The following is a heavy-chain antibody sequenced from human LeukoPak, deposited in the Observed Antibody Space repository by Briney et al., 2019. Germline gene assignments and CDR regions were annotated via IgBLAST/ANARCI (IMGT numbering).Heavy chain of an antibody. Sequence: GGSLRLSCAVSGFTFRHYWMNWVRQAPGKGLEWVANIKDDGSDKYYVDSVRGRFTISRDNAKNFLYLQMRGLRVADTAVYYCARGASHWGQGTVVTDSS. CDR2: IKDDGSDK. D-gene: IGHD6-6*01. V-gene: IGHV3-7*01. J-gene: IGHJ4*02. CDR1: GFTFRHYW. CDR3: ARGASH.